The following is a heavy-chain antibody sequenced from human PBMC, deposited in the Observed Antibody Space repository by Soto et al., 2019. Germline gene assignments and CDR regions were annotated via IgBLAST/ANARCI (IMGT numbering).Heavy chain of an antibody. CDR1: GYTFTGYY. CDR3: ARRHYYGSGSYYNEYNWFDP. CDR2: INPNSGGT. V-gene: IGHV1-2*04. D-gene: IGHD3-10*01. J-gene: IGHJ5*02. Sequence: ASVKVSCKASGYTFTGYYMHWVRQAPGQGLEWMGWINPNSGGTNYAQKFQGWVTMTRDTSISTAYMELSRLRSDDTAMYYCARRHYYGSGSYYNEYNWFDPWGQGTLVTVSS.